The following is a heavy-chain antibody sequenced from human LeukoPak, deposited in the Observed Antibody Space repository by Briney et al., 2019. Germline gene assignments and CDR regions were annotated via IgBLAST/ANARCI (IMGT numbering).Heavy chain of an antibody. D-gene: IGHD1-1*01. CDR3: TRDRGAYNLYDY. CDR2: IRSKAYGETA. J-gene: IGHJ4*02. CDR1: GFTFGDYA. V-gene: IGHV3-49*03. Sequence: GGSQRLSCTVSGFTFGDYAMSWIRQAPGKGLEWVGFIRSKAYGETADYAASVKGRFTISRDDSKAIAYLQMNSLKTEDTAVYHCTRDRGAYNLYDYWGQGTLVTVSS.